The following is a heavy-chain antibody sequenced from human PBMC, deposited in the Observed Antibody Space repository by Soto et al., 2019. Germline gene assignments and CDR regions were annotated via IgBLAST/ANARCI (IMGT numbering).Heavy chain of an antibody. Sequence: ASVKVSCKASGYTFTSYGISWVRQAPGQGLEWMEWISAYNGNTNYAQKLQGRVTMTTDTSTSAAYMELRSLRSDDTAVYYCAREESGCSGGSCFYYYYGMDVWGQGTTVTVSS. J-gene: IGHJ6*02. CDR3: AREESGCSGGSCFYYYYGMDV. D-gene: IGHD2-15*01. CDR2: ISAYNGNT. CDR1: GYTFTSYG. V-gene: IGHV1-18*01.